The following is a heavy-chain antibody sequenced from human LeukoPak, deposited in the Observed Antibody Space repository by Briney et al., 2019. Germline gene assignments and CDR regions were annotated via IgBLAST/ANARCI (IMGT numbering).Heavy chain of an antibody. J-gene: IGHJ3*02. CDR2: IYYSGST. D-gene: IGHD6-19*01. CDR3: ARGGSSGWYGAFDI. Sequence: PSETLSLTCTVSGGSISSYYWSWIRQPPGKGLEWIGYIYYSGSTNYNPSLKSRVTISVDTSKNQFSLKLSSVTAADTAVYYCARGGSSGWYGAFDIWGQGTMVTVSS. CDR1: GGSISSYY. V-gene: IGHV4-59*12.